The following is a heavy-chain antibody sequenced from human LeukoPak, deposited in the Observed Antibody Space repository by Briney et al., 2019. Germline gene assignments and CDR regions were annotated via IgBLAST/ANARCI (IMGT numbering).Heavy chain of an antibody. D-gene: IGHD5-18*01. CDR3: ARVDTAMEKLFDF. V-gene: IGHV1-69*06. J-gene: IGHJ4*02. Sequence: SVKVSCKASGGTFSSYAISWVRQAPGQGLEWMGGIIPIFGTANYAQKFQGRVTITADKSTSTAYMELSSLRSEDTAVYYCARVDTAMEKLFDFWGQGTLVTVSS. CDR1: GGTFSSYA. CDR2: IIPIFGTA.